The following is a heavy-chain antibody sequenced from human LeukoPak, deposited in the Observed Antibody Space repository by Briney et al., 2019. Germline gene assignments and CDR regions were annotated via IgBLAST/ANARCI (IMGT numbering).Heavy chain of an antibody. V-gene: IGHV4-59*08. J-gene: IGHJ4*02. CDR3: ARQCGGDCYPEEFDY. CDR1: GGSISSYY. CDR2: IYYSGST. Sequence: SETLSLTCTVSGGSISSYYWNWIRQPPGKGLEWIGYIYYSGSTNYNPSLKSRVTISVDTSKNQFSLKLSSVTAADTAVYYCARQCGGDCYPEEFDYWGQGTLVTVSS. D-gene: IGHD2-21*02.